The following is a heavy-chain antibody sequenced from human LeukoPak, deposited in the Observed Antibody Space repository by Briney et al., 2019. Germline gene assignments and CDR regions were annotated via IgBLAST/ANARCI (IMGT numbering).Heavy chain of an antibody. CDR3: ARDLGIGYYFDSSGS. CDR2: ISSSSSYI. CDR1: GFTFSSYS. D-gene: IGHD3-22*01. J-gene: IGHJ5*02. V-gene: IGHV3-21*01. Sequence: GGSLRLSCAASGFTFSSYSMNWVRQAPGKGLEWVSSISSSSSYIYYADSVKGRFTISRDNAKNSLYLQMNSLRAKDTAVYYCARDLGIGYYFDSSGSWGQGTLVTVSS.